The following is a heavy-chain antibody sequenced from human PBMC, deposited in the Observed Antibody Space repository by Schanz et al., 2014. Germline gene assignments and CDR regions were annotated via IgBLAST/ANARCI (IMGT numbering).Heavy chain of an antibody. CDR2: ISSASSTI. V-gene: IGHV3-48*01. D-gene: IGHD1-1*01. J-gene: IGHJ4*02. Sequence: EVQVVESGGGLVQPGGSLRLSCATSGFTLNNAWMNWVRQAPGKGLEWVSYISSASSTINYADSVKGRFTISRDNAKNSLYLEMNSLRAEDTALYYCARDRRNADLDYWGQGTLVTVSS. CDR1: GFTLNNAW. CDR3: ARDRRNADLDY.